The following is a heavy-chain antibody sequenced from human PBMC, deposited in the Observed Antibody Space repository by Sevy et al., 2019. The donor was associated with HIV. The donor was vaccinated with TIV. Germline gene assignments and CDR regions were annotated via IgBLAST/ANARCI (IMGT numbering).Heavy chain of an antibody. CDR1: GFSFSDAW. D-gene: IGHD6-25*01. CDR3: TTDAALTPWDALQY. J-gene: IGHJ1*01. CDR2: IKSNTDGGTT. V-gene: IGHV3-15*01. Sequence: GGSLRLSCAASGFSFSDAWMRWVRQAPGEGLEWVGRIKSNTDGGTTEYATPVKERFTISRDDSKNTVYLQLNSLKPEDIAVYYCTTDAALTPWDALQYWGQGTLVTVSS.